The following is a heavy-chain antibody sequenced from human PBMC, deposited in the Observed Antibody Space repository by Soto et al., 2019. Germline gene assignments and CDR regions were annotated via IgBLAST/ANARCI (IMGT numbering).Heavy chain of an antibody. V-gene: IGHV4-59*08. D-gene: IGHD6-19*01. CDR2: IYYSGST. CDR1: GGSISSHY. J-gene: IGHJ4*02. Sequence: QVQLQESGPGLVKPSETLSLTCTVSGGSISSHYWSWIRQPPGKGLEWIGYIYYSGSTNYNPSLKSRVTISVDPSKNQFSLKLSSVTAADTAVYYCASSGYSSGWLSGPFDYWGQGTRVTVSS. CDR3: ASSGYSSGWLSGPFDY.